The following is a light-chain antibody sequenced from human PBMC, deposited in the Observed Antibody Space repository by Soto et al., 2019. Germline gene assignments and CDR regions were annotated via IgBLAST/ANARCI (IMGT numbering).Light chain of an antibody. J-gene: IGKJ1*01. CDR2: GAY. Sequence: DIQVTQSPSSLSASIGDRVTITCRASQTITTYLNWYQQKPGKAPQLLIYGAYTLQSGVPSRFAGSGSGTDFTLTISSLQPEDFATYHCQQSHSTPWTFGQGTKVEIK. CDR1: QTITTY. CDR3: QQSHSTPWT. V-gene: IGKV1-39*01.